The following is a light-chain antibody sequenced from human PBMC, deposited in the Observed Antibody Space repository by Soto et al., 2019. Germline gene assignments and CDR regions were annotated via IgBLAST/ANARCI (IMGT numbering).Light chain of an antibody. V-gene: IGKV2D-29*02. CDR1: QSLLHITGETF. J-gene: IGKJ5*01. CDR3: MQSTQLPPT. Sequence: DVVMTQTPLSLSVAPGQPASISCKSSQSLLHITGETFLFWYLQKPGQSPQLLIYEVSTRVSGVPDGFSGSGSGTDFTLEISRVETDDVGLYYCMQSTQLPPTFGQGTRLGIE. CDR2: EVS.